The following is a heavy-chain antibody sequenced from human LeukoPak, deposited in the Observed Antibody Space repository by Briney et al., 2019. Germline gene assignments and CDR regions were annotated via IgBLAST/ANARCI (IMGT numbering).Heavy chain of an antibody. V-gene: IGHV3-23*01. J-gene: IGHJ4*02. Sequence: GGSLRLSCAASGFTFSSYAMSWVRQAPGKGLEWVSAISGSGGSTYYADSVKGRFTISRDNSKNTLYPQMNSLRAEDTAVYYCAKVMYSSSSLTDYYFDYWGQGTLVTVPS. CDR2: ISGSGGST. CDR3: AKVMYSSSSLTDYYFDY. D-gene: IGHD6-6*01. CDR1: GFTFSSYA.